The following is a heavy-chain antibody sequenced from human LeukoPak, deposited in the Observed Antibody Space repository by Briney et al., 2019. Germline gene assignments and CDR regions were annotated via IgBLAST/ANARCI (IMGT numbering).Heavy chain of an antibody. D-gene: IGHD6-6*01. V-gene: IGHV3-33*01. CDR1: GFTFSSYG. CDR3: ARDKDIAARHPVPSPFDY. CDR2: IWYDGSNK. Sequence: EGSLRLSCAASGFTFSSYGMHWVRQAPGKGLEWVAVIWYDGSNKYYADSVKGRFTISRDNSKSTLYLQMNSLRAEDTAVYYCARDKDIAARHPVPSPFDYWGQGTLVTVSS. J-gene: IGHJ4*02.